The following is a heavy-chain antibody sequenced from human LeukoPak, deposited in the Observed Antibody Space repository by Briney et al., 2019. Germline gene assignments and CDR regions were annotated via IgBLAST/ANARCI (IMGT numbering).Heavy chain of an antibody. Sequence: ASVKVSCKASGYSFTTYGISWVRQAPGQGLEWMGWISAYNANTNYALKLQGRVTMTTDTSTSTAYMELRSLRSDDTAVYYCARDYTIFGVVDDAFDIWGQGTMVTVSS. CDR2: ISAYNANT. CDR3: ARDYTIFGVVDDAFDI. V-gene: IGHV1-18*01. CDR1: GYSFTTYG. J-gene: IGHJ3*02. D-gene: IGHD3-3*01.